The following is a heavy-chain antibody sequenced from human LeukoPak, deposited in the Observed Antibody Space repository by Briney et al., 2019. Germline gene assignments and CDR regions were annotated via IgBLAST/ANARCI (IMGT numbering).Heavy chain of an antibody. J-gene: IGHJ3*02. CDR1: GFTFSSYS. CDR3: ARVGRTLRFLEWSTDAFDI. Sequence: PGGSLRLSCAGSGFTFSSYSMNWVRQAPGKGLEWISDISSSGGSIYYADSVKGRFTVSRDNAKNSLYLQMNSLRAEDTAVYYCARVGRTLRFLEWSTDAFDIWGQGTMVTVSS. CDR2: ISSSGGSI. D-gene: IGHD3-3*01. V-gene: IGHV3-48*01.